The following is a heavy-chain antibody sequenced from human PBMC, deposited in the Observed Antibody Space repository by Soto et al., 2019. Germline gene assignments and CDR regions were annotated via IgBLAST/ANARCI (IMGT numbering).Heavy chain of an antibody. D-gene: IGHD2-8*01. Sequence: QGHLVQSEAEVKKPGASVKVSCKASGYTFTRYGISWVRQAPGQGLEWMGWISGYNGDTNYAQKFQGRVSMTIDTSTGTAYMELRSLTSDDTAIYYCAKNGQPPYYYYGLDVWGQGTKVTVSS. V-gene: IGHV1-18*01. CDR2: ISGYNGDT. J-gene: IGHJ6*02. CDR3: AKNGQPPYYYYGLDV. CDR1: GYTFTRYG.